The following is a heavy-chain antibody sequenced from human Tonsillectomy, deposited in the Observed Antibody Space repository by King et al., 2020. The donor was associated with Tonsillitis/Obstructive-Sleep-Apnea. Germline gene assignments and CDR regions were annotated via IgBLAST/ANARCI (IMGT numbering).Heavy chain of an antibody. V-gene: IGHV3-15*07. CDR3: TTHDYEGSYYMDV. J-gene: IGHJ6*03. Sequence: VQLVESGGGLVEPGGSLRLSCAASGFTFSNAWMNWVRQAPGKGLEWVGRIKSKTDGGTTDYAAPVKGRFTISRDDSKNTLYMQMNSLKTGDTAVYYCTTHDYEGSYYMDVWGKGTTVTVSS. CDR2: IKSKTDGGTT. D-gene: IGHD5-12*01. CDR1: GFTFSNAW.